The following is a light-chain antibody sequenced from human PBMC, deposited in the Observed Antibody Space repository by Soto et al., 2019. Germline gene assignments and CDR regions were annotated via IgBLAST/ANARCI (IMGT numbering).Light chain of an antibody. CDR1: SSDVGSYNL. J-gene: IGLJ2*01. CDR3: CSYAGYSTSAV. CDR2: EGG. Sequence: QSVLTQPASVSGSPGQSITISCTGPSSDVGSYNLVSWYQHHPGKAPKVIIYEGGKRPSGVSNRFSGSKSGITAFLTISGLQAEDEADYYCCSYAGYSTSAVFGGGTKVNVL. V-gene: IGLV2-23*01.